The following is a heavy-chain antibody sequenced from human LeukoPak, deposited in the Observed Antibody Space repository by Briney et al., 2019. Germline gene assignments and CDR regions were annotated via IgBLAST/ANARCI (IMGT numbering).Heavy chain of an antibody. V-gene: IGHV3-15*01. Sequence: GGSLRLSCAASGFTFSMYAMSWVRQAPGKGLEWVGRIKSKIDGGTSDYAAPVKGRFTISRDDSKNTLYLQMNSLKTEDTAVYYCTTFENYYDSSGYYFPGQIDDYWGQGTLVTVSS. CDR2: IKSKIDGGTS. CDR1: GFTFSMYA. CDR3: TTFENYYDSSGYYFPGQIDDY. J-gene: IGHJ4*02. D-gene: IGHD3-22*01.